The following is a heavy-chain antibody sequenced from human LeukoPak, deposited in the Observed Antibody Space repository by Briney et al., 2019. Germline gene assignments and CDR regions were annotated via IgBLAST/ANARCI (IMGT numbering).Heavy chain of an antibody. J-gene: IGHJ4*02. CDR2: VYYSGST. V-gene: IGHV4-59*01. CDR1: GGSISTFY. Sequence: PSETLSLTCTVSGGSISTFYWSWLRQPPGKQLDGIGYVYYSGSTNYNPSFKTRVTISVATSKNQFSLKLSSVTPADTAVYYCARVDYHSSGYFDYWGQGTLVTVSS. CDR3: ARVDYHSSGYFDY. D-gene: IGHD3-22*01.